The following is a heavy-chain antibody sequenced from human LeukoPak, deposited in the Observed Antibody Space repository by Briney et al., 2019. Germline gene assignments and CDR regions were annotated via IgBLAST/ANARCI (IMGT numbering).Heavy chain of an antibody. CDR2: INSVGSST. J-gene: IGHJ6*03. CDR1: GFIISTYW. V-gene: IGHV3-74*01. CDR3: ARGLRYYYYYMDV. Sequence: GGSLRLSCTASGFIISTYWMHWVRQAPGKGLVWVSRINSVGSSTNYADSVKGRFTISRDNAKNMLYLQMNSLRAEDTAVYYCARGLRYYYYYMDVWGKGTTVTVSS. D-gene: IGHD5-18*01.